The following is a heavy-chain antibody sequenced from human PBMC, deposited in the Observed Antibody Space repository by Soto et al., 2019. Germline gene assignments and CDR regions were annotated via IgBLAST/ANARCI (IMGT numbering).Heavy chain of an antibody. D-gene: IGHD3-22*01. V-gene: IGHV4-31*03. CDR3: ARASSYYDSGAYWFDP. CDR1: GGSISSGGYY. CDR2: IYYSGST. J-gene: IGHJ5*02. Sequence: LSLTCTVSGGSISSGGYYWSWIRQHPGKGLEWIGYIYYSGSTYYNPSLKSRVTISIDTSKNQFSLKLSSVTAADTAVYYCARASSYYDSGAYWFDPWGQGTLVTVSS.